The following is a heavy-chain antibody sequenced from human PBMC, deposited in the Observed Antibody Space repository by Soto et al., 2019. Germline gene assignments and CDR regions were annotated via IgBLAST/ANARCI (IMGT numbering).Heavy chain of an antibody. J-gene: IGHJ3*02. D-gene: IGHD6-19*01. CDR3: AKDHFHYSGGRRGRGWNAFDI. V-gene: IGHV3-23*01. CDR2: ISGSGGST. CDR1: GFTFSSYA. Sequence: GGSLRLSCAASGFTFSSYAMSWVRQAPGKGLEWVSAISGSGGSTYYADSVKGRFTISRDNSKNTLYLQMNSLRAEDTAVYYCAKDHFHYSGGRRGRGWNAFDIWGQGTMVTVSS.